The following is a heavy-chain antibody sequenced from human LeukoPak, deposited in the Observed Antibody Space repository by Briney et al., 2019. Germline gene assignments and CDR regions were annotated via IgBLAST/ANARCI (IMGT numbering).Heavy chain of an antibody. V-gene: IGHV4-38-2*02. D-gene: IGHD3-10*01. Sequence: SETLSLTCTVSGYSISSDYYWGWIRQPPGKGLEWIGSIHHSGRTYYNPSLKSRVTISVDTSKNQFSLKLSSVTAADTAVYYCARGSVRGEFDPWGQGTLVTVSS. J-gene: IGHJ5*02. CDR2: IHHSGRT. CDR3: ARGSVRGEFDP. CDR1: GYSISSDYY.